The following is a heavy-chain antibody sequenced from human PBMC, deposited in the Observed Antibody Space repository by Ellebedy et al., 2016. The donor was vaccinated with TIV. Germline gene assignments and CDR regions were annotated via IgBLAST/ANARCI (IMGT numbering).Heavy chain of an antibody. CDR3: ARVYGSGSYLYYYYGMDV. CDR1: GYTFSGYY. D-gene: IGHD3-10*01. J-gene: IGHJ6*02. CDR2: MNPNSGNT. V-gene: IGHV1-8*03. Sequence: AASVKVSCKASGYTFSGYYMHWVRQATGQGLEWMGWMNPNSGNTGYAQKFQGRVTITRNTSISTAYMELSSLRSEDTAVYYCARVYGSGSYLYYYYGMDVWGQGTTVTVSS.